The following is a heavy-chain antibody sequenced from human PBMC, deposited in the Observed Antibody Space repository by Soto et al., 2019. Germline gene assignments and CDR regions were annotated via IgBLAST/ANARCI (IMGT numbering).Heavy chain of an antibody. CDR1: GGTISRYA. V-gene: IGHV1-69*13. CDR2: IIPIFGTA. Sequence: ASVQVPCMASGGTISRYAISWVRQAPGQGLEWMGGIIPIFGTANYAQKFQGRVTITADESTSTAYMELSSLRSEDTAVYYCARSGTIFGVVTIAGYYYGMDVWGQGTTVTVS. CDR3: ARSGTIFGVVTIAGYYYGMDV. J-gene: IGHJ6*02. D-gene: IGHD3-3*01.